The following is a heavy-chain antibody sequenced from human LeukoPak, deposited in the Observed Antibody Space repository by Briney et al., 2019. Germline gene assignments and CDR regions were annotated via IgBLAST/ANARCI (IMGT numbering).Heavy chain of an antibody. CDR2: ISDSGGST. CDR3: AKRYRSSWSSFDY. D-gene: IGHD6-13*01. CDR1: GFIFSNYA. V-gene: IGHV3-23*01. J-gene: IGHJ4*02. Sequence: GSLRLSCAASGFIFSNYAMNWVRQAPGKGLEWVSTISDSGGSTYNADSVKGRFTISRDNSKDTLYLQMNSLRAEDTAVYYCAKRYRSSWSSFDYWGQGTLVTVSS.